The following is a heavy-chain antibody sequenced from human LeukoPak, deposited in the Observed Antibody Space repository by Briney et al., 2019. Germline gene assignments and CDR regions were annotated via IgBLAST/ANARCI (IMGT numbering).Heavy chain of an antibody. D-gene: IGHD4/OR15-4a*01. CDR2: IYSGGST. J-gene: IGHJ1*01. CDR3: GKELTRPLAYCQH. V-gene: IGHV3-53*01. CDR1: GYTVSSNY. Sequence: GGSLRLSCAASGYTVSSNYMSWVRQAPGKGLEWVSVIYSGGSTYYADSVKGRFTISRDNSKNTLYLQMNSLRAEDTSVYYCGKELTRPLAYCQHWGQGTLVTVSS.